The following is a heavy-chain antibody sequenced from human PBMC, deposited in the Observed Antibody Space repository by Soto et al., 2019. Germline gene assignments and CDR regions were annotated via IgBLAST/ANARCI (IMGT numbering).Heavy chain of an antibody. CDR2: ISGSSSTI. V-gene: IGHV3-48*02. D-gene: IGHD1-26*01. Sequence: EVQLVESGGGLVQPGGSLRLSCAASGFTFSNSGMNWVRQAPGKGLEWVAYISGSSSTIRYADSVKGRFTISRDNAKNSLFLQMNSLRDEDTAVYYCARDRGGAGATDYWGQGTLVTVSS. CDR3: ARDRGGAGATDY. CDR1: GFTFSNSG. J-gene: IGHJ4*02.